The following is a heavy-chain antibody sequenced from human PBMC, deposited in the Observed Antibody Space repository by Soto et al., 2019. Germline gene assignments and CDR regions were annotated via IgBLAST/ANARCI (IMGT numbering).Heavy chain of an antibody. CDR3: ARVSRGTTHYGMDV. CDR2: IYYIGST. J-gene: IGHJ6*02. CDR1: VGSFSDYY. D-gene: IGHD1-7*01. Sequence: SETLSLTCAVYVGSFSDYYWSWIRQPPGKGLEWIGYIYYIGSTYYNPSLKSRVTISVDTSKNQFSLKLSSVTAADTAVYYCARVSRGTTHYGMDVWGQGTTVTVSS. V-gene: IGHV4-34*09.